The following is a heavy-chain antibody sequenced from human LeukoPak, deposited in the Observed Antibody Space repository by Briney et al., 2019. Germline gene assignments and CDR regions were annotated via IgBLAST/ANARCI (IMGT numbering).Heavy chain of an antibody. Sequence: GGSLRLSCAASGFTFSGYWMSWVRQAPGKGLEWVANIKQDGSEKYYVDSVKGRFTISRDNAKNSLYLEMNSLRAEDTAVYYCARVLLNYDILTGSLYYYYMGVWGKGTTVTVSS. V-gene: IGHV3-7*01. CDR3: ARVLLNYDILTGSLYYYYMGV. CDR2: IKQDGSEK. D-gene: IGHD3-9*01. CDR1: GFTFSGYW. J-gene: IGHJ6*03.